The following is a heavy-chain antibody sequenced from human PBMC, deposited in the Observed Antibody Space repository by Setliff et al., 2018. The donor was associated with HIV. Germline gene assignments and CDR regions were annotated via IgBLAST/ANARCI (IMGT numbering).Heavy chain of an antibody. CDR1: GFTFSSYA. V-gene: IGHV3-23*01. CDR2: ISGSGGST. J-gene: IGHJ4*02. D-gene: IGHD4-4*01. Sequence: GGSLRLSCAASGFTFSSYAMSWVRQAPGKGLEWVSGISGSGGSTYYADSVKGRFTISRDNSKSTLYLQMNSLRAEDTAVYYCAKDSDYSNYGGLDYWGQGTLVTVSS. CDR3: AKDSDYSNYGGLDY.